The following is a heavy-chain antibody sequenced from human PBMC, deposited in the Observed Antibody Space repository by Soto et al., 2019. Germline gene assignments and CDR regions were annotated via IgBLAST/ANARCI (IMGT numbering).Heavy chain of an antibody. J-gene: IGHJ4*02. Sequence: TSETLSLTCAVYGGSFSGYYWSWIRQPPGKGLEWIGEINHSGSTNYNPSLKSRVTISVDTSKNQFSLKLSSVTAADTAVYYCARGRRSSIAARVRFDYWGQGTLVTVSS. D-gene: IGHD6-6*01. CDR1: GGSFSGYY. CDR2: INHSGST. V-gene: IGHV4-34*01. CDR3: ARGRRSSIAARVRFDY.